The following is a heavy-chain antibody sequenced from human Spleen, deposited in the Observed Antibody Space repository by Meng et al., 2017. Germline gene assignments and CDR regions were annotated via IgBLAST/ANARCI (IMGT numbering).Heavy chain of an antibody. Sequence: QLGESGAEVKKLGAPVKCTCKASGYTFTSYHIHWVRQAPGQGLEWMGRIDPKNGDTHYAQKFQGRVTMTGDTSISTAYMDLSGLRSDDTAVYYCARDEDISAAGKLFGDYWGQGTLVTVSS. CDR1: GYTFTSYH. CDR3: ARDEDISAAGKLFGDY. D-gene: IGHD6-13*01. J-gene: IGHJ4*02. CDR2: IDPKNGDT. V-gene: IGHV1-2*06.